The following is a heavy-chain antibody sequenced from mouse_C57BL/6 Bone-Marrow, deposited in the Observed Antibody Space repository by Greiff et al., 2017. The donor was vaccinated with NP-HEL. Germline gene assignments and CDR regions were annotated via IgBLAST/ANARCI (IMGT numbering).Heavy chain of an antibody. J-gene: IGHJ4*01. CDR1: GYTFTSYG. CDR2: IYPRSGNT. V-gene: IGHV1-81*01. Sequence: VQLQQSGAELARPGASVKLSCKASGYTFTSYGISWVKQRPGQGLEWIGEIYPRSGNTYYNEKFKGKATLTADTSSSTAYMELRNLTSEDSAFYFCALRGYGNLNGYYSALDYWGQGASVTVSS. CDR3: ALRGYGNLNGYYSALDY. D-gene: IGHD2-1*01.